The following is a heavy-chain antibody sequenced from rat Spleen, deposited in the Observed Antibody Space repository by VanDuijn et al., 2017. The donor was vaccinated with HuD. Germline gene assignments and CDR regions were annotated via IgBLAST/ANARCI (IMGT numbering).Heavy chain of an antibody. J-gene: IGHJ3*01. Sequence: EVQLVESGGGLVQLGRSLKLSCAASGFTFSNYYMAWVRQAPTKGLEWVAYISAGGGSTYYRDSVKGRFTISRDNAKSTLYLQMDSLRSEDTATYYCARHGGLRNWFAYWGQGTLVTVSS. CDR3: ARHGGLRNWFAY. V-gene: IGHV5-27*01. CDR2: ISAGGGST. D-gene: IGHD1-11*01. CDR1: GFTFSNYY.